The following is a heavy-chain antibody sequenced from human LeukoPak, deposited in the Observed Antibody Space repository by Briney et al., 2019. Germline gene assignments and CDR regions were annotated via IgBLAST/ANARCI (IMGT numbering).Heavy chain of an antibody. J-gene: IGHJ6*02. D-gene: IGHD1-26*01. CDR3: ARDQEVGARGGHYYYYGMDV. V-gene: IGHV3-48*04. CDR2: ISSSSSTI. Sequence: PGGSLRLSCAASGFTFSSYSMNWVRQAPGEGLEWVSYISSSSSTIYYADSVKGRFTISRDNAKNSLYLQMNSLRAEDTAVYYCARDQEVGARGGHYYYYGMDVWGQGTTVTVSS. CDR1: GFTFSSYS.